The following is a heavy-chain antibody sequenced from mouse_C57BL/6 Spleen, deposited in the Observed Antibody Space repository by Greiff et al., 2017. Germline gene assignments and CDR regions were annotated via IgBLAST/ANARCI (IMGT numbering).Heavy chain of an antibody. V-gene: IGHV1-80*01. CDR2: IYPGDGDT. CDR3: AGGGAVYYGSSSWFAY. Sequence: QVQLQQSGAELVKPGASVKISCKASGYAFSSYWMNWVKQRPGKGLEWIGQIYPGDGDTNYNGKFKGKATLTADKSYSTAYMQHSSLTSEDSAVFFCAGGGAVYYGSSSWFAYGGQGTLVAVSA. J-gene: IGHJ3*01. D-gene: IGHD1-1*01. CDR1: GYAFSSYW.